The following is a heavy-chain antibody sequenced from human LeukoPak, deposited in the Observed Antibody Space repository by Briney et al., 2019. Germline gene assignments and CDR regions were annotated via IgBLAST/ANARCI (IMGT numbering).Heavy chain of an antibody. J-gene: IGHJ6*03. V-gene: IGHV4-59*08. CDR1: GGSISSYY. CDR2: IYYSGST. CDR3: ARGPPFYYYYYMDV. Sequence: SETLSLTCTVSGGSISSYYWSWIRQPPGKGLEWIGYIYYSGSTNYNPSLKSRVTISVDTSRNQFSLKLSSVTAADTAVYYCARGPPFYYYYYMDVWGKGTTVTVSS.